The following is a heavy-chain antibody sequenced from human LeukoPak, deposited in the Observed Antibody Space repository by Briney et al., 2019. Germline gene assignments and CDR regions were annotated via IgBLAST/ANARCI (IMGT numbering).Heavy chain of an antibody. CDR2: IYSGGSR. J-gene: IGHJ4*02. CDR3: AKGLSSGHYYFDY. CDR1: GFTVSSSY. V-gene: IGHV3-53*01. Sequence: PGGSLRLSCAASGFTVSSSYMSWVRQAPGRGLEWVSVIYSGGSRYYADSVKGRFTISRDNSKNTLHLQMNSLRAEDTAVYYCAKGLSSGHYYFDYWGQGTLVTVSS. D-gene: IGHD3-22*01.